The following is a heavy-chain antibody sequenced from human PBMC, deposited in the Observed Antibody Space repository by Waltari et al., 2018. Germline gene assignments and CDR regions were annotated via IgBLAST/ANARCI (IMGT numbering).Heavy chain of an antibody. D-gene: IGHD6-6*01. V-gene: IGHV3-23*01. CDR3: AKGSRPSYNYGMDV. J-gene: IGHJ6*02. CDR1: GFIFSKDA. CDR2: ISANGFST. Sequence: EVKLLESGGALRQPGGSLRLSCAASGFIFSKDAMTWVRQAPGKGLGWVSAISANGFSTYYAESVKGRFTISRDNSGSMLYLQMDSLRVDDTATYYCAKGSRPSYNYGMDVWGQGTTVSVSS.